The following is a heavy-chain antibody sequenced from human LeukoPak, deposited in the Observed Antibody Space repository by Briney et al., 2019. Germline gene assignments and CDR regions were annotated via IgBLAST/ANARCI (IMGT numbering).Heavy chain of an antibody. CDR3: ARRTLGYWYFDL. J-gene: IGHJ2*01. CDR2: ISGSGGST. D-gene: IGHD3-16*01. Sequence: GGSLRLSCAASGFTFSSYAMSWVRQAPGKGLEWVSAISGSGGSTYYADSVKGRFTISRDNSKNTLYLQMNSLRAEDTAVYYCARRTLGYWYFDLWGRGTLVTVSS. V-gene: IGHV3-23*01. CDR1: GFTFSSYA.